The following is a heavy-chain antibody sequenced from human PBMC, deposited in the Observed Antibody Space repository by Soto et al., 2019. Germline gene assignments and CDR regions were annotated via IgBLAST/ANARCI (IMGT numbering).Heavy chain of an antibody. CDR3: ARLGTDGRDIVLMAAYYYGMDV. CDR2: ISSSSSTI. V-gene: IGHV3-48*02. CDR1: GFTFSSYS. Sequence: GGSLRLSCAASGFTFSSYSMNWVRQAPGKGLEWVSYISSSSSTIYYADSVKGRFTISRDNAKNSLYLQMNSLRDEDTAVYYCARLGTDGRDIVLMAAYYYGMDVWGQGTTVTVSS. J-gene: IGHJ6*02. D-gene: IGHD2-8*01.